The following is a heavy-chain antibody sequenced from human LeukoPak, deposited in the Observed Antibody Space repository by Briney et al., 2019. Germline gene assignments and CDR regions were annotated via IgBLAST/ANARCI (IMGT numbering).Heavy chain of an antibody. D-gene: IGHD1-26*01. CDR2: IFYSGSA. CDR1: GGSISPYY. CDR3: ARHSGASPHYFDY. Sequence: SDTLSLTRTVAGGSISPYYWSWIRQPPGKELEWIAFIFYSGSAHYNPSLTSRVTISVDTSKNQLSLKLTSVTAADTAVYYCARHSGASPHYFDYWGQGTLVTVSS. J-gene: IGHJ4*02. V-gene: IGHV4-59*08.